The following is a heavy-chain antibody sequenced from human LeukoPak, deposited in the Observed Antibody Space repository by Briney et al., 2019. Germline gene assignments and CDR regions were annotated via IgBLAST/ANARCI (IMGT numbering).Heavy chain of an antibody. D-gene: IGHD5-12*01. Sequence: GGSLRLSCAASGFTFSSYAMSWVRQAPGKGLEWVSAISGNGGSTYYADSVKGRFTISRDNSKNTLYLQMNSLRAEDTAVYYCAKPLLVTTIYYFDYWGQGTLVTVSS. J-gene: IGHJ4*02. V-gene: IGHV3-23*01. CDR3: AKPLLVTTIYYFDY. CDR1: GFTFSSYA. CDR2: ISGNGGST.